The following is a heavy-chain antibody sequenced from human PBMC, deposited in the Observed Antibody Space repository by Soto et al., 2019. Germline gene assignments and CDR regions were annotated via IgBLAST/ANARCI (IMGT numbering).Heavy chain of an antibody. D-gene: IGHD3-10*01. Sequence: GESLKISCKGSGYSFTSYWITWVRQMPGKGLEWMGRIDPSDSYTNYSPSFEGHVTISVDKSIGTAYLQWGSLKASDTAVYYCARHVGGSYLLFDHWGQGALVTVSS. V-gene: IGHV5-10-1*01. CDR2: IDPSDSYT. J-gene: IGHJ4*02. CDR1: GYSFTSYW. CDR3: ARHVGGSYLLFDH.